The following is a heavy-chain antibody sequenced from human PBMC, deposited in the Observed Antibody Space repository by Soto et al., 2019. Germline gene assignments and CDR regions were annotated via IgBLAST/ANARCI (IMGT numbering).Heavy chain of an antibody. D-gene: IGHD2-2*01. V-gene: IGHV5-51*01. CDR2: IYPGDSDS. J-gene: IGHJ4*02. CDR3: AKHEGYCSTTTCSNFDY. CDR1: GFTFTSYW. Sequence: PGESLKISCKGSGFTFTSYWIAWVRQMPGKGLEWMGIIYPGDSDSSYSPSFQGQVTISADKYINTAYLHWSSLKASDTAIYYCAKHEGYCSTTTCSNFDYWGQGTLVTVLL.